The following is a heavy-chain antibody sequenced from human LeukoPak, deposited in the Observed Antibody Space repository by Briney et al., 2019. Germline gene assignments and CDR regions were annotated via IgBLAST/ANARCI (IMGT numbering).Heavy chain of an antibody. J-gene: IGHJ6*03. V-gene: IGHV3-23*01. CDR1: GFTFGNYA. CDR3: AKSWGYTRPYYNYMDV. CDR2: IGYRGGSI. Sequence: PGGSLRLSCAASGFTFGNYAMSWVRQAPGKGLEWVSIIGYRGGSIYYAHSVQGRFTISRDNSKNTLSLQMDGLRPEDTAVYYCAKSWGYTRPYYNYMDVWGKGTTVTVSS. D-gene: IGHD3-16*02.